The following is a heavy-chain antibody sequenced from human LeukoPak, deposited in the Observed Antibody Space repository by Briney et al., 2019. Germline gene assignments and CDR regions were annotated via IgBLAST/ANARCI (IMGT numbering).Heavy chain of an antibody. CDR3: AKVTWEAGFDS. V-gene: IGHV3-23*01. Sequence: GGSLRLSCAASGFTFSNYPMSWVRLAPGKGLEWVSGIKNSGSYHEESVKGRFTISRDNSKNMLYLQLDSLRADDTAIYYCAKVTWEAGFDSWGQGTLVAVSA. CDR2: IKNSGS. D-gene: IGHD1-26*01. J-gene: IGHJ4*02. CDR1: GFTFSNYP.